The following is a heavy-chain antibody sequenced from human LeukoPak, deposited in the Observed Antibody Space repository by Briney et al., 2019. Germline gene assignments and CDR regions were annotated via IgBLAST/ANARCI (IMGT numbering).Heavy chain of an antibody. CDR2: IYSGGST. D-gene: IGHD5-12*01. J-gene: IGHJ4*02. CDR3: ARLGLGYYFDY. CDR1: GFTVSSNY. V-gene: IGHV3-66*04. Sequence: GGSLRLSCAASGFTVSSNYMSWVRQAPGKGLEWVSVIYSGGSTYYADSVKGRFTISRDNSKNSLYLQMNSLRDDDTAVYYCARLGLGYYFDYWGQGTLVTVSS.